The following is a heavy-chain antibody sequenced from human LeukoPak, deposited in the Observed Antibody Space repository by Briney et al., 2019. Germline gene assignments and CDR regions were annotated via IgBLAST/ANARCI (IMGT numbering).Heavy chain of an antibody. D-gene: IGHD3-22*01. Sequence: SVKVSCKASGGTFSSYAFSWVRQAPGQGLEWMGGIIPIFGTANYAQKFQGRVTITADESTSTAYMELSSLRSEDTAVYYCAINYYDSSGYYPIDYWGQGTLVTVSS. J-gene: IGHJ4*02. V-gene: IGHV1-69*13. CDR1: GGTFSSYA. CDR2: IIPIFGTA. CDR3: AINYYDSSGYYPIDY.